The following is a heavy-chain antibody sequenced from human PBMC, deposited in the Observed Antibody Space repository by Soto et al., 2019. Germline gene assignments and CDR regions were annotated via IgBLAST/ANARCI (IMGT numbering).Heavy chain of an antibody. CDR3: ARAAEGFDY. CDR1: GFTLRSYW. Sequence: GGSLRLSCAASGFTLRSYWMSWVRQAPGKGLEWVANIKPDGSGKYYVDSVKGRFTISRDNAKNSLFLQMNSLRAEDTAVYYCARAAEGFDYWGQGTLVTVSS. J-gene: IGHJ4*02. V-gene: IGHV3-7*05. CDR2: IKPDGSGK.